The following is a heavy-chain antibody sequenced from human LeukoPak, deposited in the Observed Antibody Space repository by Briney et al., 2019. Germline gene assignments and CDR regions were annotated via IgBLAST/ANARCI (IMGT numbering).Heavy chain of an antibody. CDR1: GFTLSSNY. J-gene: IGHJ4*02. Sequence: GGSLRLSCAASGFTLSSNYMSWVRQAPGKGLEWVSAISGSGGSTYYADSVKGRFTISRDNSKNTLYLQMNSLRAEDTAVYYCAKEYYDFWSGYPHDYWGQGTLVTVSS. CDR2: ISGSGGST. CDR3: AKEYYDFWSGYPHDY. D-gene: IGHD3-3*01. V-gene: IGHV3-23*01.